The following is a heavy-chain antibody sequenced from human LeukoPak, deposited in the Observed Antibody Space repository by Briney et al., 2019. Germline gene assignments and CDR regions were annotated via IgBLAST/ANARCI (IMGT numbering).Heavy chain of an antibody. Sequence: GGSLRLSCTASGVTFSSCEMNWVRQAPGKGLEWVSYISAGGSSKYYADSVKGRFTVSRDNARNSLYLQMDSLGGEDTAVYYCARTRPGSSSWHLGLDFWGQGTLVTVSS. CDR2: ISAGGSSK. D-gene: IGHD6-13*01. J-gene: IGHJ4*02. CDR1: GVTFSSCE. V-gene: IGHV3-48*03. CDR3: ARTRPGSSSWHLGLDF.